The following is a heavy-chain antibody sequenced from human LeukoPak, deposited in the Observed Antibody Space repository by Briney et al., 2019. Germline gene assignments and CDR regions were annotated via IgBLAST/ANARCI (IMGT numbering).Heavy chain of an antibody. D-gene: IGHD2-2*01. Sequence: PGGSLRLSCAASGFTFSSYAMSWVRQAPGKGLEWVANIKQDGSEKYYVDSVKGRFTISRDNAKNSLYLQMNSLRAEDTAVYYCARHCSSTSCYGHWFGPWGQGTLVTVSS. J-gene: IGHJ5*02. CDR3: ARHCSSTSCYGHWFGP. CDR2: IKQDGSEK. CDR1: GFTFSSYA. V-gene: IGHV3-7*01.